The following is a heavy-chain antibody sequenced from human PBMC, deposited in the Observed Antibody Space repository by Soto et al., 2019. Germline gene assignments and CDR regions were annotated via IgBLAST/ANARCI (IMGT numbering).Heavy chain of an antibody. CDR1: GYSFTSYW. CDR2: IYPSDSDT. CDR3: ARTPPGSVFYFDY. Sequence: GESLKISCKGSGYSFTSYWIGWVRQMPGKGLKWMGFIYPSDSDTRYSPSFQGQVTISADKSISTAYLQWGSLKASDTAMYYCARTPPGSVFYFDYWGQGTPVTAPQ. J-gene: IGHJ4*02. V-gene: IGHV5-51*01. D-gene: IGHD6-19*01.